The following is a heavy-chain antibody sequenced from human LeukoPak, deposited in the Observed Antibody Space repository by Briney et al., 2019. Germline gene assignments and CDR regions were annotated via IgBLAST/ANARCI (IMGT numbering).Heavy chain of an antibody. J-gene: IGHJ6*03. CDR1: GYTFTSYG. Sequence: GASVKVSCKASGYTFTSYGISWVRQAPGQGLEWMGWISAYNGNTNYAQKLQGRVTMTTDTSASTAYMELRSLRSDDTAVYYCARGSFIYYYYYMDVWGKGTTVTVSS. CDR3: ARGSFIYYYYYMDV. V-gene: IGHV1-18*01. CDR2: ISAYNGNT.